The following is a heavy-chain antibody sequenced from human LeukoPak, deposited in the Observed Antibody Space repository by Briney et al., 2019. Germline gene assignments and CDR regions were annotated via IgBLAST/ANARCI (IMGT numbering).Heavy chain of an antibody. CDR1: GYTFTSYG. Sequence: ASVKVSCKASGYTFTSYGISWVRQAPGQGLEWMGWISACNGNTNYAQKLQGRVTMTTDTSTSTAYMELRSLRSDDTAVYYCARDGEAGATFYYYMDVWGKGTTVTVSS. CDR3: ARDGEAGATFYYYMDV. D-gene: IGHD1-26*01. CDR2: ISACNGNT. J-gene: IGHJ6*03. V-gene: IGHV1-18*01.